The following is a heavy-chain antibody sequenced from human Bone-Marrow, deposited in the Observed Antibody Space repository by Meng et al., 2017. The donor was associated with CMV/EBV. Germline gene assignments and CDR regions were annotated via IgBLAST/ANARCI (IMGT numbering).Heavy chain of an antibody. CDR2: ISSSSSYI. CDR3: ARDVDYSGYYYYYGMDV. J-gene: IGHJ6*02. Sequence: GESLKISCAASGFTFSSYSMNWVRQAPGKGLEWVSSISSSSSYIYYADSVKGRFTISRDNAKNSLYLQMNSLRAEDTAVYYCARDVDYSGYYYYYGMDVWGQGTTVTVYS. D-gene: IGHD3-10*01. V-gene: IGHV3-21*01. CDR1: GFTFSSYS.